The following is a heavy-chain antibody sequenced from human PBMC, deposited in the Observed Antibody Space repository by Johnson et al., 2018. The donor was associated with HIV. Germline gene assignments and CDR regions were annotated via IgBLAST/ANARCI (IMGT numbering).Heavy chain of an antibody. V-gene: IGHV3-23*04. D-gene: IGHD2-15*01. J-gene: IGHJ3*01. CDR1: GFSFSTYG. CDR3: ARDLGRPDAFDV. Sequence: EVQLVESGGGVVQTGRSLRLSCASSGFSFSTYGMHWVRQSPGKGLEWVSTISVSGDSTYYADSVKGRFTISREKSKNTLYVQMNSLRVEDTAVYYCARDLGRPDAFDVWGQGTMVTVSS. CDR2: ISVSGDST.